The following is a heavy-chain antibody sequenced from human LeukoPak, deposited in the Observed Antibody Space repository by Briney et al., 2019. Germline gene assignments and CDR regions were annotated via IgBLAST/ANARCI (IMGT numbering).Heavy chain of an antibody. CDR3: AKDLGVKQQLTPYYYGMDV. Sequence: GGSLRLSCAASGFIFSSDAMNWVRLAPGKGLEWVSSVSGNGGSTFYADSVKGRFTISRDNSKNTLYLQMNSLRAEDTAVYYCAKDLGVKQQLTPYYYGMDVWGQGTTVTVSS. J-gene: IGHJ6*02. CDR1: GFIFSSDA. V-gene: IGHV3-23*01. D-gene: IGHD6-13*01. CDR2: VSGNGGST.